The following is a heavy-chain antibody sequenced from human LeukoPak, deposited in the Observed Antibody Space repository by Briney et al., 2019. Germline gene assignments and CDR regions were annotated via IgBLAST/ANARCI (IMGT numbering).Heavy chain of an antibody. V-gene: IGHV4-61*02. CDR3: AGSHELWFGELSYFDY. J-gene: IGHJ4*02. CDR2: IYTYGST. D-gene: IGHD3-10*01. Sequence: KPSETLSLTCTVSGGSISSGTYYWSWIRQPAGKGLEWLGRIYTYGSTTYNPSLKSRVTISLDTSKNQFSLKLSSVTAADTAVYYCAGSHELWFGELSYFDYWGQGTLVTVSS. CDR1: GGSISSGTYY.